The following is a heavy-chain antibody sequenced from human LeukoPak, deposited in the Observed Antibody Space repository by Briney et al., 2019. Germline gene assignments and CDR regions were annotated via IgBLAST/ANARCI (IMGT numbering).Heavy chain of an antibody. CDR3: ARSGSYSGPYVY. D-gene: IGHD1-26*01. J-gene: IGHJ4*02. V-gene: IGHV4-4*07. CDR1: GVSINNYY. CDR2: IYTTGST. Sequence: SETLSLTCTVSGVSINNYYWSWIRQPAGKGLEWIGRIYTTGSTNYNPSLKSRMTMSVDTSKNQFSLKLSSVTAADTAVYYCARSGSYSGPYVYWGQGAVVTVSS.